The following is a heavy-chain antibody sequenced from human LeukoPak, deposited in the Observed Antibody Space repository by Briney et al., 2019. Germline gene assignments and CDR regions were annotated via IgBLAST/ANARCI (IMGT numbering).Heavy chain of an antibody. Sequence: GASVKVSCKASGGTFSSYAISWVRQAPGQGLEWMGGIIPIFGTANYAQKFQGRVTITADESTSTAYMELSSLRSEDTAVYYCARANLDIVVVPAAKGAYYYYGMDVWGQGTTVTVSS. CDR3: ARANLDIVVVPAAKGAYYYYGMDV. D-gene: IGHD2-2*03. V-gene: IGHV1-69*01. CDR2: IIPIFGTA. CDR1: GGTFSSYA. J-gene: IGHJ6*02.